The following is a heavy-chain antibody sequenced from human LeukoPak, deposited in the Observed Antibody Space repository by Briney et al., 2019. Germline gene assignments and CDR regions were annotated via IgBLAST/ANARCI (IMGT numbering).Heavy chain of an antibody. J-gene: IGHJ4*02. V-gene: IGHV3-74*01. CDR2: INSDGSST. D-gene: IGHD3-16*02. Sequence: GGSLRLSCAASGFTFSSYWMHWVRQAPGKGLVWVSRINSDGSSTNYADSVKGRFTISRDNAKNTLYLQMNSLRAEDTAVYYCALLTRSNPPFDYWGQGTLVTVSS. CDR1: GFTFSSYW. CDR3: ALLTRSNPPFDY.